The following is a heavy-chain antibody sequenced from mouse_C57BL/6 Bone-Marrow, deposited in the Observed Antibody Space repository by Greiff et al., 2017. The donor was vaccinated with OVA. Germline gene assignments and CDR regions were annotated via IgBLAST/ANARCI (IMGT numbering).Heavy chain of an antibody. Sequence: EVMLVESGGGLVKPGGSLKLSCAASGFTFSSYTMSWVRQTPEKRLEWVATISGGGGNTYYPDSVKGRFTISRDNAKNTLYLQMSSLRSEDTALYYCARHGRPFDYWGQGTTLTVSS. CDR1: GFTFSSYT. J-gene: IGHJ2*01. V-gene: IGHV5-9*01. D-gene: IGHD1-2*01. CDR3: ARHGRPFDY. CDR2: ISGGGGNT.